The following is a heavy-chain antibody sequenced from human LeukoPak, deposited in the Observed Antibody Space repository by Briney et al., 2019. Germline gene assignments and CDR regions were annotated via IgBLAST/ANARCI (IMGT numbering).Heavy chain of an antibody. Sequence: GGSLRLSCAASGFAFSNYWMHWLRQAPGKELVWVSRINSNGKSTSYADSVRGRFTISRDNAKNTVYLQMNSLRAEDTAVYYCASTYDYDSSGYYPFDYWGQGTRVTVSS. CDR2: INSNGKST. J-gene: IGHJ4*02. CDR1: GFAFSNYW. V-gene: IGHV3-74*01. D-gene: IGHD3-22*01. CDR3: ASTYDYDSSGYYPFDY.